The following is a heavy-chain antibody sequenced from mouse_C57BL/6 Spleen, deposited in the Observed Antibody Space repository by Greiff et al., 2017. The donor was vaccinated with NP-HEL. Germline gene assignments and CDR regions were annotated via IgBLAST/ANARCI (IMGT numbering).Heavy chain of an antibody. D-gene: IGHD4-1*01. CDR2: ISSGGSYT. V-gene: IGHV5-6*02. CDR1: GFTFSSYG. J-gene: IGHJ3*01. CDR3: ARHTGTWFAY. Sequence: DVKLVESGGDLVKPGGSLKLSCAASGFTFSSYGMSWVRQTPDKRLEWVATISSGGSYTYYPDSVKGRFTISRDNAKNTLYLQMSSLKSEDTAMYYWARHTGTWFAYWGQGTLVTVSA.